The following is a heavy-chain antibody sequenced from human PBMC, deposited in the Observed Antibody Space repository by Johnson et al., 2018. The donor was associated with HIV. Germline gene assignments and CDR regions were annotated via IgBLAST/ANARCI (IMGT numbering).Heavy chain of an antibody. CDR1: GFTFSSYA. D-gene: IGHD2-2*01. CDR2: ISYDGSNK. V-gene: IGHV3-30-3*01. Sequence: VQLVESGGGVVQPGRSLRLSCAASGFTFSSYAMHWVRQAPGKGLEWVAVISYDGSNKYYADSVKGRFTISRDNSKNKLYLQMNSLRAEDTAVYFCARDWYCSSTFCAERVLKDAFDIWGRGTLVTVSS. CDR3: ARDWYCSSTFCAERVLKDAFDI. J-gene: IGHJ3*02.